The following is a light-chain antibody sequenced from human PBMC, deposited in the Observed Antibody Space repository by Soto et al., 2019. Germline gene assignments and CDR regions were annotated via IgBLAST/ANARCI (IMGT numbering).Light chain of an antibody. Sequence: QAVLTQPASVSGSPGQSITISCTGTSSDVGGYNYVSWYQQHPGKVPKLMIFEVSNRPSGVSDRFSGSKSGSTASLTISGLQAEDEGDYFCCSYAGSRTWVFGGGTKLTVL. CDR1: SSDVGGYNY. CDR2: EVS. CDR3: CSYAGSRTWV. V-gene: IGLV2-23*02. J-gene: IGLJ3*02.